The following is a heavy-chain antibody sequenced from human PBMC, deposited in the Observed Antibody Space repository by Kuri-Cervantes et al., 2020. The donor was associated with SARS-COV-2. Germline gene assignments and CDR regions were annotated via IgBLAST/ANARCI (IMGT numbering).Heavy chain of an antibody. D-gene: IGHD1-26*01. CDR2: ISGSGGST. V-gene: IGHV3-23*01. J-gene: IGHJ6*04. CDR3: AKYLDGSGMDV. Sequence: ETLSLTCAASGFTFSSYAMSWVRQAPGKGLEWVSAISGSGGSTYYADSVKDRFTISRDNSKNTLYLQMNSLRAEDTAVYYCAKYLDGSGMDVWGKGTTVTVSS. CDR1: GFTFSSYA.